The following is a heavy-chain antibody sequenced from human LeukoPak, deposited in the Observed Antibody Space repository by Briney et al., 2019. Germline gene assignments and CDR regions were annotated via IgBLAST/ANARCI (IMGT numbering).Heavy chain of an antibody. Sequence: GGSLRLSCAASGFTFSSYAMSWVRQTPGKGLEWVSAISGSGGSTYYADSVKGRFTISRDNSKNTLYLQMNNLRAEDTAVYYCAKNSGSYYSRGAFDIWGQGTMVTVSS. CDR1: GFTFSSYA. CDR3: AKNSGSYYSRGAFDI. D-gene: IGHD1-26*01. J-gene: IGHJ3*02. CDR2: ISGSGGST. V-gene: IGHV3-23*01.